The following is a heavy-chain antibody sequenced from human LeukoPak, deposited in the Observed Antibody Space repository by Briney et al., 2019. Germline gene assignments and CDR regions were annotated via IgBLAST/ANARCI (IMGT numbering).Heavy chain of an antibody. J-gene: IGHJ5*02. D-gene: IGHD1-7*01. V-gene: IGHV4-4*07. Sequence: SETLSLTCTVSGGSISSYYWSWIRQPAGKGLEWIGRIYTSGSTNYNPSLKSRVTISVDTSKNQFSLKLSSVTAADTAVYYCARDGNYAGGNWFDPWGQGTLVTVSS. CDR1: GGSISSYY. CDR3: ARDGNYAGGNWFDP. CDR2: IYTSGST.